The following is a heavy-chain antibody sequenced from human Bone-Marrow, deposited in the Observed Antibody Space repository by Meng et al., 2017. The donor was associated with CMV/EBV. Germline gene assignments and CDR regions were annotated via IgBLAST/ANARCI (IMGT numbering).Heavy chain of an antibody. CDR2: IYSGGST. D-gene: IGHD5-12*01. V-gene: IGHV3-53*01. CDR3: VVRVPAWDFDY. CDR1: GFTVSSNH. J-gene: IGHJ4*02. Sequence: GESLKISCAASGFTVSSNHMSWVRQAPGKGLEWVSVIYSGGSTYYADSVKGRFTISRDNSKNSLYLQMNSLRAEDTAVYYCVVRVPAWDFDYWGQGTLVNVAS.